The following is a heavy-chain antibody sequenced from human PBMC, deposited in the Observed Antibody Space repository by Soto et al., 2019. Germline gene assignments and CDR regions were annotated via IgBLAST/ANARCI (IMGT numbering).Heavy chain of an antibody. CDR2: ISPYNGDT. J-gene: IGHJ5*02. CDR1: GYTFTNYG. Sequence: ASVKGSCKASGYTFTNYGITWVRQAPGQGLEWMGWISPYNGDTHYTQRFQGRVTITTDKSTSTAYMELSSLRSEDTAVYYCAKEAFDDYGDAGFDPWGQGTLVTVSS. D-gene: IGHD4-17*01. V-gene: IGHV1-18*01. CDR3: AKEAFDDYGDAGFDP.